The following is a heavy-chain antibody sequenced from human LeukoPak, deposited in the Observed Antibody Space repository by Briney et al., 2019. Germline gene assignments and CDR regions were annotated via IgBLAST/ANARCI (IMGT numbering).Heavy chain of an antibody. CDR3: ARRIDC. V-gene: IGHV3-48*03. CDR1: GFTFSSYE. CDR2: IRSIGSTI. J-gene: IGHJ4*01. Sequence: GGSLRLSCAASGFTFSSYEMNWVRQAPGNGLEWVSYIRSIGSTIYYADSVKGRFTISRDNTTNSLYLQMNNRRAEDTAVYYCARRIDCWGPGTLVTVSS.